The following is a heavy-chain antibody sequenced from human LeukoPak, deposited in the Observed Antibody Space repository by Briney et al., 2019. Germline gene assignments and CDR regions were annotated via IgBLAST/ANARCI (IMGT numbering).Heavy chain of an antibody. V-gene: IGHV4-39*01. J-gene: IGHJ4*02. CDR3: GRTPLVEYSSGWFDY. CDR1: GGSISGSSYY. CDR2: MYYSGSR. Sequence: SETLSLTCTVSGGSISGSSYYWGWIRQPPGKGLEWIGIMYYSGSRYYNPSLKSRISMSVDTSKNQLSLNLNSLTAADTAVYYCGRTPLVEYSSGWFDYWGQGILVTVSS. D-gene: IGHD6-19*01.